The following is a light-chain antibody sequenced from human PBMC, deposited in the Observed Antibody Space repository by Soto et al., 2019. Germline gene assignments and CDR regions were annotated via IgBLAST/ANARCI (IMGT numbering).Light chain of an antibody. V-gene: IGKV1-5*03. CDR3: QQLNTYPLT. CDR2: KAS. J-gene: IGKJ4*01. Sequence: DIQMPQSPSTLSGSVGDRVTITCRASQTISSWLAWYQQKPGKAPKLLIYKASTLKSGVPSRFSGSGSGTEFTLTISSLQPEDFATYYCQQLNTYPLTFGGGTRWIS. CDR1: QTISSW.